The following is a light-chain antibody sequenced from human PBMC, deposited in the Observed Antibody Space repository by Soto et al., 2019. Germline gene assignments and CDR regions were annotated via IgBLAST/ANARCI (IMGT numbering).Light chain of an antibody. Sequence: EIVVTQSPATLSVSPGERATLSCRASQNVNYYLAWYQQKPGQAPRPLIYGATIRATGIPARFSGSGSGPEFTLSTSNLQSEDFAVYYCQQYKTWYTFGQGTQLEI. J-gene: IGKJ2*01. CDR1: QNVNYY. CDR2: GAT. V-gene: IGKV3-15*01. CDR3: QQYKTWYT.